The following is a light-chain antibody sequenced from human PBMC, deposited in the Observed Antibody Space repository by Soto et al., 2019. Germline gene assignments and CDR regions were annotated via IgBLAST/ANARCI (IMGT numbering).Light chain of an antibody. CDR2: EVT. Sequence: QSVLTQPPSASGSPGQSVTISCTGTSSDVGGYHYVSWYQQHPGKAPKLLIYEVTKRPSGVPERFSGSKTGNTASLTVSGLRAEDEADYYCSSYVGTNTYVFGTGTKLTVL. CDR1: SSDVGGYHY. CDR3: SSYVGTNTYV. J-gene: IGLJ1*01. V-gene: IGLV2-8*01.